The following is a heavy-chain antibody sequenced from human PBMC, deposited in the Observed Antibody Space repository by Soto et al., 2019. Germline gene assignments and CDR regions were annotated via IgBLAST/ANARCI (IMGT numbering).Heavy chain of an antibody. CDR3: ARPEIPTSSSAYNYEFDT. D-gene: IGHD3-22*01. J-gene: IGHJ5*02. V-gene: IGHV5-51*01. CDR2: IYPGDSDT. Sequence: PGESLKISCKGSGYSFTSYWIGWVRQMPGKGLELMGIIYPGDSDTRYNPSFQGQVTISVDKSTSTAYLRWNSLKASDTAIYYCARPEIPTSSSAYNYEFDTWSQGALVPVSS. CDR1: GYSFTSYW.